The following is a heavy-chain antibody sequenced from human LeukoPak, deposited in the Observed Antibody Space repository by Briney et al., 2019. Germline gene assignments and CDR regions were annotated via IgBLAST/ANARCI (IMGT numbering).Heavy chain of an antibody. CDR3: ARAMVRGVPDY. J-gene: IGHJ4*02. D-gene: IGHD3-10*01. Sequence: NPSETLSLTCTVSGGSISSYYWSWIRQPPGKGLEWIGYIYYSGSTNYNPSLKSRVTISVDTSKNQFSLKLSSVTAADTAVYYCARAMVRGVPDYWGQGTLVTVSS. CDR2: IYYSGST. CDR1: GGSISSYY. V-gene: IGHV4-59*01.